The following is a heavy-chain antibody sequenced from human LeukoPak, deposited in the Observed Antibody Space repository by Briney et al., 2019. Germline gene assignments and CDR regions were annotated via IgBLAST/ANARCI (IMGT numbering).Heavy chain of an antibody. CDR2: INPKTGDT. CDR3: AREMPKWLMSTIHFDY. Sequence: ASVKVSCKASGGPLNTYVIDWVRQAPGQGPEWMGWINPKTGDTSYAQKFQGRISMTRDMPIKTAYMELTSLRSDDTALYYCAREMPKWLMSTIHFDYWGRGSLVTVSS. D-gene: IGHD3-22*01. CDR1: GGPLNTYV. V-gene: IGHV1-2*02. J-gene: IGHJ4*02.